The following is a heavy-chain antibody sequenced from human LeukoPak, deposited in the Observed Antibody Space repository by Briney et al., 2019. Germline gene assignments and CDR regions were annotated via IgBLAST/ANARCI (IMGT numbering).Heavy chain of an antibody. J-gene: IGHJ4*02. CDR3: ARDLGDI. V-gene: IGHV3-74*01. CDR2: INGDGSST. Sequence: GGSLRLSCAASGFTFSTYWMHWVRQAPGKGLVWVSRINGDGSSTSYGVSVEGRFTISRDNAKNTLYLQMNGLRVEDTAVYYCARDLGDIRGQGTLVTVSS. CDR1: GFTFSTYW.